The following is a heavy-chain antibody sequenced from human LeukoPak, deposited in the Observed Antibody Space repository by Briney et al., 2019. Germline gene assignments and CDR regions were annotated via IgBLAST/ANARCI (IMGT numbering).Heavy chain of an antibody. D-gene: IGHD6-6*01. V-gene: IGHV4-61*02. J-gene: IGHJ3*02. CDR2: IYTSGST. CDR3: ARGSAKQLGNDAFDI. Sequence: SETLSLTCTVSGGSISSSSYYWSWIRQPAGKGLEWIGRIYTSGSTDYNPSLKSRVTISVDTSKNQFSLKLSSVTAADTAVYYCARGSAKQLGNDAFDIWGQGTMVTVSS. CDR1: GGSISSSSYY.